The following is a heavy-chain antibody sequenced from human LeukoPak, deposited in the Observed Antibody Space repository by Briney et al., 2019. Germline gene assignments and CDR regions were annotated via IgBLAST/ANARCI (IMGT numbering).Heavy chain of an antibody. J-gene: IGHJ4*02. CDR1: GGSISSSSYY. V-gene: IGHV4-39*01. CDR2: IYYSGST. D-gene: IGHD1-26*01. CDR3: ASLGTVGATKD. Sequence: KTSETLSLTCTVSGGSISSSSYYWGWIRQPPGKGLEWIRSIYYSGSTYYNPSLKSRVTISVDTSKNQFSLKLSSVTAADTAVYYCASLGTVGATKDWGQGTLVTVSS.